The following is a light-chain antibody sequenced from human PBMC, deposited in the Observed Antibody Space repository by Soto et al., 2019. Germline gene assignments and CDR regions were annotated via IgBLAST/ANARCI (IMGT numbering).Light chain of an antibody. CDR2: DAS. V-gene: IGKV1-33*01. CDR1: QDISNY. CDR3: QQYHNLPPYT. J-gene: IGKJ2*01. Sequence: DIQMTQSPSSLSASVGDRVTITCQSSQDISNYLNWYHQKPGKAPKLLIYDASNLETGVPSRFSGSGSGTYFTFTISSLQPEDIATYYCQQYHNLPPYTFGHGTTLEIK.